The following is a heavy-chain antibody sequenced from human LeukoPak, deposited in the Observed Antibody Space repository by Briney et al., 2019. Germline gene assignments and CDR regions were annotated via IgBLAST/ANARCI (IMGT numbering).Heavy chain of an antibody. CDR2: ISYDGSNK. CDR3: ASHPTSYSSSWPLDFDY. J-gene: IGHJ4*02. CDR1: GNYW. D-gene: IGHD6-13*01. V-gene: IGHV3-30-3*01. Sequence: GGSLRLSCAASGNYWMHWVRQAPGKGLEWVAVISYDGSNKYYADSVKGRFTISRDNSKNTLYLQMNSLRAEDTAVYYCASHPTSYSSSWPLDFDYWGQGTLVTVSS.